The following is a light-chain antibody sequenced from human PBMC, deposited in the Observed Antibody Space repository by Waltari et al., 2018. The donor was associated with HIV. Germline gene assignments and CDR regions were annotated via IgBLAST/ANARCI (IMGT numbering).Light chain of an antibody. CDR1: QSVSSN. V-gene: IGKV3-15*01. CDR3: QQYNNSPGT. CDR2: GAS. J-gene: IGKJ1*01. Sequence: ERVMTQSPATLSVSPGERATLSCRASQSVSSNLAWYQQRPGQAPRLLIYGASTRATGIPARFSGSGSGTEFTLTISSLQSEELAVYYWQQYNNSPGTFGQGTKVEIK.